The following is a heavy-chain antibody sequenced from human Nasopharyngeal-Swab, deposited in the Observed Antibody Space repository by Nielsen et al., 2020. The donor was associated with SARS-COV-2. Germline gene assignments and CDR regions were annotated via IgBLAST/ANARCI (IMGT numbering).Heavy chain of an antibody. CDR3: ARTERRSNDAFDI. CDR2: IYYSGST. Sequence: WIRQPPGKGLEWIGSIYYSGSTYYNPSLKSRVIISVDTSKNQFSLKLSSVTAADTAVYYCARTERRSNDAFDIWGQGTMVTVSS. J-gene: IGHJ3*02. V-gene: IGHV4-39*01.